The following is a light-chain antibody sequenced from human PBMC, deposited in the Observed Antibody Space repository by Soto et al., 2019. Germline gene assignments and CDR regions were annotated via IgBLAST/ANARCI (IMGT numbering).Light chain of an antibody. J-gene: IGKJ4*01. CDR1: QSVSSNY. Sequence: EIVLTQSPGTLSLSPGDRATLSCRASQSVSSNYLAWYQQKPGQAPRLLIYGASSRATGIPDRFSGSGSGTELTVTISRLEPEDFAVYYCQRYGTSLPLTFGGGTKVEIK. CDR2: GAS. V-gene: IGKV3-20*01. CDR3: QRYGTSLPLT.